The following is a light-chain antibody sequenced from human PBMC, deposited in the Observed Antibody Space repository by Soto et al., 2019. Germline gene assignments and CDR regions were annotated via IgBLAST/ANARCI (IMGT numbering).Light chain of an antibody. CDR1: QSISSW. J-gene: IGKJ1*01. Sequence: DIQMTQSPSCLSASVGGRFTITCRASQSISSWLAWYQQKPRKAPKVLIHDASSLESGVPSRLSGSGSGTEFTLTISSLQPDDSATYYCQQYNSYWTFGQGTKVDIK. CDR2: DAS. V-gene: IGKV1-5*01. CDR3: QQYNSYWT.